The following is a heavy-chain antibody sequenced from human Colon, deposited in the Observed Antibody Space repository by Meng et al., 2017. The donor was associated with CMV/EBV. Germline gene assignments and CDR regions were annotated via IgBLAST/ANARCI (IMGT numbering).Heavy chain of an antibody. CDR1: GFNFSASW. D-gene: IGHD1-26*01. J-gene: IGHJ3*01. CDR3: VKAWRMGGPLSAFDV. CDR2: IKPDGTEK. V-gene: IGHV3-7*01. Sequence: GESLKISWAASGFNFSASWMTWVRQSPGQGLEWVANIKPDGTEKNYVDSVKGRFTIFRDNAKNSLYLQMSTLRAEDTAVYYCVKAWRMGGPLSAFDVWGQGTMVTVSS.